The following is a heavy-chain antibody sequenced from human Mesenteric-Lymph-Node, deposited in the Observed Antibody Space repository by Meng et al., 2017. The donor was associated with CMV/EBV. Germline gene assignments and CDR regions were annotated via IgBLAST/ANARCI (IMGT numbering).Heavy chain of an antibody. CDR2: IYPADSDT. Sequence: GGSLRLSCKASGYSFTTYWIGWVRQMPGKGLEWMGIIYPADSDTRYSPSFQGQVTISADKSISTAYLQWSSLKASDTAMYYCARHDFWSAYDWGQGTLVTVSS. CDR3: ARHDFWSAYD. D-gene: IGHD3-3*01. V-gene: IGHV5-51*01. J-gene: IGHJ4*02. CDR1: GYSFTTYW.